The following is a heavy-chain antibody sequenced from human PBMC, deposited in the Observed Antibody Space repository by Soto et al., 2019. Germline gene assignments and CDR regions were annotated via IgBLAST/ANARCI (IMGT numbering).Heavy chain of an antibody. CDR3: ARQRFTGEGFDDTSCYFDF. J-gene: IGHJ4*02. CDR2: THHSGVA. Sequence: SETLSLTCAVSGDSISSNWWSWVRQTPGKGLEWLGQTHHSGVAHYNPSLKSRITISLDKSKNQFSLSLISVTAADTALYYCARQRFTGEGFDDTSCYFDFWGQGTQVTVSS. V-gene: IGHV4-4*02. D-gene: IGHD3-22*01. CDR1: GDSISSNW.